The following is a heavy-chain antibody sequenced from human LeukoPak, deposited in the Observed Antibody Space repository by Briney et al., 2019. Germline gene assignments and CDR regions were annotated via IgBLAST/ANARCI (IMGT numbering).Heavy chain of an antibody. Sequence: GGSLRLSCAASGFTFSSYAMSWVRQAPGKGLEWVSAISGSGGSTCYADSVKGRFTISRDNSKNTLYLRMNSLRAEDTAVYYCAKYGSATYYYDSSGYERGAKFYYYYMDVWGKGTTVTVSS. CDR3: AKYGSATYYYDSSGYERGAKFYYYYMDV. D-gene: IGHD3-22*01. CDR2: ISGSGGST. CDR1: GFTFSSYA. V-gene: IGHV3-23*01. J-gene: IGHJ6*03.